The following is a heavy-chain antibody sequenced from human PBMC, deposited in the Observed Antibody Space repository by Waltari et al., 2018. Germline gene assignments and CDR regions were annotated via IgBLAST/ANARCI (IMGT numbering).Heavy chain of an antibody. CDR3: ARLVPYSSGSPAIFDY. V-gene: IGHV5-51*01. J-gene: IGHJ4*02. CDR2: IYPGDSDT. Sequence: EVQLVQSGAEVKKPGESLKISCKGSGYSFTSYWIGWVRQMPGKGLEWMGIIYPGDSDTRYSPSFQGQVTISADKSISTAYLQWSSLKASDTAMDYCARLVPYSSGSPAIFDYWGLGTLVTVSS. CDR1: GYSFTSYW. D-gene: IGHD6-19*01.